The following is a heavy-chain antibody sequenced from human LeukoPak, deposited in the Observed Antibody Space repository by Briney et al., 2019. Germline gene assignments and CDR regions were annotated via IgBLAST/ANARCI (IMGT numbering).Heavy chain of an antibody. Sequence: PGGSLRLSCAASGFTVSSNYMSWVRQAPGKGLEWVSVIYSGGSTYYADSVKGRFTISRHNSKNTLYLQMNSLRAEDTAVYYCARDRDIVVVPAASEGVGYYFDYWGQGTLVTVSS. CDR1: GFTVSSNY. D-gene: IGHD2-2*01. V-gene: IGHV3-53*04. CDR2: IYSGGST. CDR3: ARDRDIVVVPAASEGVGYYFDY. J-gene: IGHJ4*02.